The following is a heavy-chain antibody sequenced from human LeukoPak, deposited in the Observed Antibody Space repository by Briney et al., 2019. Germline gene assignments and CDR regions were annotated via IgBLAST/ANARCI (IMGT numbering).Heavy chain of an antibody. CDR2: IYYSGST. V-gene: IGHV4-59*08. J-gene: IGHJ5*02. D-gene: IGHD2-15*01. CDR3: ARQKGYDYSSFDP. Sequence: SETLSLTCTVSGGSISRYYWGWVRQPPGEGRGWVGYIYYSGSTNYTPSLKSRVTISVDTSKNQFSLKLSSVTAADTAVYYCARQKGYDYSSFDPWGQGTLVTVSS. CDR1: GGSISRYY.